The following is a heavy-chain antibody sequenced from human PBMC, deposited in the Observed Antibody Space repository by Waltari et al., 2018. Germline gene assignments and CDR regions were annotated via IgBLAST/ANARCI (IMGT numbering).Heavy chain of an antibody. Sequence: QVQLVESGGGVVQPGRSLRLSCAASGFTFSSYGMHWVRQAPGKGLEWVAVISYDGSKKYYAEAVNGRFTSSRDNSKNTVYLQMNSLRAEDTAVYYCAKEFIVATIPYYYYGMDVWGQGTTVTVSS. D-gene: IGHD5-12*01. CDR1: GFTFSSYG. J-gene: IGHJ6*02. V-gene: IGHV3-30*18. CDR3: AKEFIVATIPYYYYGMDV. CDR2: ISYDGSKK.